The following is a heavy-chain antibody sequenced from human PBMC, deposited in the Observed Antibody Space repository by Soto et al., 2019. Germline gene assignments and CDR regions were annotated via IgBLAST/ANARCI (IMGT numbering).Heavy chain of an antibody. CDR1: GFTSSSYW. J-gene: IGHJ4*02. V-gene: IGHV3-74*01. Sequence: GGSLRLSCAASGFTSSSYWMHWVRQAPGKGLVWVSRINSDGSSTSYADSVKGRFTISRDNAKNTLYLQMNSLRAEDTAVYYCARELTSLNYDSSGYYPGPFDYWGQGTLVTVSS. D-gene: IGHD3-22*01. CDR2: INSDGSST. CDR3: ARELTSLNYDSSGYYPGPFDY.